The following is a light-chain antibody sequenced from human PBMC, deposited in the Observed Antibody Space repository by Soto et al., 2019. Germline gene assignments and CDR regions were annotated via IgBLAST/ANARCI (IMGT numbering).Light chain of an antibody. CDR2: AAS. V-gene: IGKV1-12*01. CDR3: QQTTSFPIT. CDR1: QGIVSW. Sequence: DIQMTQSPSSVSASVGDRVTITCRASQGIVSWLAWYQQKPGKAPKLLIYAASNLQSGVPLRFSGSGSGTDFTLTISSLQPEDFATYYCQQTTSFPITFGGGTKVEIK. J-gene: IGKJ4*01.